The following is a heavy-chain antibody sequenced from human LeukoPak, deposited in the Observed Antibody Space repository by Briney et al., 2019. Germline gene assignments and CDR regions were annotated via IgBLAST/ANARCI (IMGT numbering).Heavy chain of an antibody. V-gene: IGHV3-11*06. Sequence: GGSLRLSCAASGFTFSDYYMSWIRQAAGKGLEWVSYISSSSSYTNYADSVKGRFTISRDNAKNSLYLQMNSLRAEDTAVYYCARDFPYGSGSYYDYYGMDVWGKGTTVTVSS. CDR2: ISSSSSYT. D-gene: IGHD3-10*01. CDR1: GFTFSDYY. J-gene: IGHJ6*04. CDR3: ARDFPYGSGSYYDYYGMDV.